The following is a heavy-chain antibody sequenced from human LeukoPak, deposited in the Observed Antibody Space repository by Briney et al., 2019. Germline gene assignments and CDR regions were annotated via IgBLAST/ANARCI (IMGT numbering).Heavy chain of an antibody. J-gene: IGHJ4*02. CDR2: ISGSGGST. Sequence: PGGSLRLSCAASGFTFSSYEMNWVRQAPGKGLEWVSAISGSGGSTYYADSVKGRFTISRDNSKNTLYLQMNSLRAEDTAVYYCARDGYANVDYWGQGTLVTVSS. CDR3: ARDGYANVDY. CDR1: GFTFSSYE. D-gene: IGHD5-12*01. V-gene: IGHV3-23*01.